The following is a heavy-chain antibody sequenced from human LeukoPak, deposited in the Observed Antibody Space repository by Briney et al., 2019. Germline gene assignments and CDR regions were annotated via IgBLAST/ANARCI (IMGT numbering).Heavy chain of an antibody. Sequence: GGSLRLSCAASGFTFSSYAMSWVRQAPGKGLEWVSAISGSGGSTYYADSVKGRFTISRDNSKNTLYLQMNSLRAEDTAVYYCAKEGGRTRSDFWSGSDQKHNWFDPWGQGTLVTVSS. V-gene: IGHV3-23*01. CDR1: GFTFSSYA. D-gene: IGHD3-3*01. CDR2: ISGSGGST. J-gene: IGHJ5*02. CDR3: AKEGGRTRSDFWSGSDQKHNWFDP.